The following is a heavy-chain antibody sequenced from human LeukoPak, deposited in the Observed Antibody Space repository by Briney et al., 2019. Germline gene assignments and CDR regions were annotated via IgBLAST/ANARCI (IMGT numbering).Heavy chain of an antibody. Sequence: ASVKASCKASGYTFTTYYMHWVRQAPGQGLEWMGWISGYNGNTKYAQKVQGRVTMTTDTSTSTAYMELRSLRSDDTAVYYCARGYSYGSDYYYGMDVWGQGTTVTVSS. J-gene: IGHJ6*02. V-gene: IGHV1-18*04. CDR1: GYTFTTYY. CDR3: ARGYSYGSDYYYGMDV. D-gene: IGHD5-18*01. CDR2: ISGYNGNT.